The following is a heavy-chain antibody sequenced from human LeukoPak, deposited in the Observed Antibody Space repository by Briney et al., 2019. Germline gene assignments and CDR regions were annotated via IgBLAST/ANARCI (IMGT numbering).Heavy chain of an antibody. D-gene: IGHD4-17*01. V-gene: IGHV3-64*01. CDR1: GFTFSSHS. CDR2: ISSNGGST. CDR3: ARGYGDFDY. J-gene: IGHJ4*02. Sequence: GGSLRLSCAASGFTFSSHSMSWVRQAPGKGLEYVSAISSNGGSTYYANSVKGRFTISRDNSKNTLYLQMGSLRAEDMAVYYCARGYGDFDYWGQGTLVTVSS.